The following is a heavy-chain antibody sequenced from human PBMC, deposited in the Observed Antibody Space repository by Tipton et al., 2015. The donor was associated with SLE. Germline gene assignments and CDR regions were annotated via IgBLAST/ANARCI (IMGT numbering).Heavy chain of an antibody. Sequence: SLRLSCAASGFTFSSSSMNWVRQAPGKGLEWVSYISSSSSTIYYADSVKGRFTISRDNAKNSLYLQMNSLRAEDTAVYYCATDASGWYESAFDIWGQGTMVTVSS. V-gene: IGHV3-48*01. D-gene: IGHD6-19*01. CDR1: GFTFSSSS. CDR2: ISSSSSTI. CDR3: ATDASGWYESAFDI. J-gene: IGHJ3*02.